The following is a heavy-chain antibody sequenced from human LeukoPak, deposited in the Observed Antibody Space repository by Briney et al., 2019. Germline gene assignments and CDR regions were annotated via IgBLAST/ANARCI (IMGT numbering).Heavy chain of an antibody. CDR2: IYFSGST. V-gene: IGHV4-59*08. D-gene: IGHD2-15*01. Sequence: SETLSLTCTVSGVSITSFYWSWIRQPPEKGLEWIGYIYFSGSTNYNPSLKSRVTVSLDTTKNQVSLKLSSVSAADTAVYYCASTGYCIGGSCYSNYFDHWGQGTLVTVSS. J-gene: IGHJ4*02. CDR1: GVSITSFY. CDR3: ASTGYCIGGSCYSNYFDH.